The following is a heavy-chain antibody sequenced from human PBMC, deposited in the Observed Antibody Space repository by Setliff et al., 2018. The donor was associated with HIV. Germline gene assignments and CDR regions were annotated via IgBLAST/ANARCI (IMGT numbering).Heavy chain of an antibody. D-gene: IGHD3-10*01. CDR3: TRIRAMVRGVTSYDAFDI. J-gene: IGHJ3*02. CDR1: GYTFTSFD. Sequence: ASVKVSCKASGYTFTSFDINWVRQATGQGLEWMGWMNPNSGNSGFAQKFQGRVTMTRNSSISTAYMELSSLRFDDTAVYYCTRIRAMVRGVTSYDAFDIWGQGTKVIVSS. V-gene: IGHV1-8*01. CDR2: MNPNSGNS.